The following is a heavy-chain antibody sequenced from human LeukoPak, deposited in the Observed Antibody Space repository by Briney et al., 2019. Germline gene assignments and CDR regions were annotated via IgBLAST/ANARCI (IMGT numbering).Heavy chain of an antibody. J-gene: IGHJ4*02. V-gene: IGHV3-21*01. D-gene: IGHD6-13*01. Sequence: PGGSLRLSCAASGFTFSSYSMNWVRQAPGKGLEWVSSISSSSSYIYYADSVKGRFTISRDNAKNSLYLQMNSLRAEDTAVYYCARDRIAAPGSFDYWGQGTLVTVSS. CDR3: ARDRIAAPGSFDY. CDR1: GFTFSSYS. CDR2: ISSSSSYI.